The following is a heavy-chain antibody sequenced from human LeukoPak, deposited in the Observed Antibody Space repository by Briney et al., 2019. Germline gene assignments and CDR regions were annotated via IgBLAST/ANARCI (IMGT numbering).Heavy chain of an antibody. Sequence: GGSLRLSCAASGFTFSNAWMSWVRPAPGKGLEWVGRIKSKTDGGTTDYAAPVKGRFTISRDDSKNTLYLQMNSLKTEDTAVYYCTTALSGWNDADYWGQGTLVTVSS. CDR2: IKSKTDGGTT. CDR1: GFTFSNAW. CDR3: TTALSGWNDADY. J-gene: IGHJ4*02. D-gene: IGHD1-1*01. V-gene: IGHV3-15*01.